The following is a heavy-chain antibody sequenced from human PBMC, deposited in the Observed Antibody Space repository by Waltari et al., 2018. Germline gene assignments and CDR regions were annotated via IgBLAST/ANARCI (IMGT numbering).Heavy chain of an antibody. J-gene: IGHJ6*02. CDR2: IRSKIYGGTA. V-gene: IGHV3-49*03. D-gene: IGHD3-16*01. CDR1: GFTFVAHA. CDR3: SRVSASGDGMDV. Sequence: EVQLVESGGGLVQPGRSLRLSCTTSGFTFVAHALSWFRQAPGKGLEWVGFIRSKIYGGTADDAASVKGRFTVSRDDSKSIAYLQMDSLKTEDTAVYYGSRVSASGDGMDVWGQGTTVTVSS.